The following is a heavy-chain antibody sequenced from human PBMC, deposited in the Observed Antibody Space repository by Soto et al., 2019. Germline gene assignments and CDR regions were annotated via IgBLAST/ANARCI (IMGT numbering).Heavy chain of an antibody. V-gene: IGHV3-7*03. CDR3: VRWHN. D-gene: IGHD2-15*01. CDR2: VNEGGSET. CDR1: GFTFSTSW. J-gene: IGHJ4*02. Sequence: EVQLVESGGGLVQPGGSLKLSCVASGFTFSTSWMGWVRQTPGKGLEWVAKVNEGGSETHYGVSMGGRFTISRDNTKNSLSLHRNNLSAEDTALYDCVRWHNWGQGLLVTVSS.